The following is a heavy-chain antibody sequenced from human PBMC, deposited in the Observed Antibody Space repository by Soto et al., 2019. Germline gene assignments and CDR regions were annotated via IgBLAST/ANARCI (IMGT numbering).Heavy chain of an antibody. CDR1: GGSISSSSYY. V-gene: IGHV4-39*01. CDR3: ARQMEYIVVVPAATNYFDY. D-gene: IGHD2-2*01. Sequence: SETLSLTCTVSGGSISSSSYYWGWIRQPPGKGLEWIGSIYYSGSTYYNPSLKSRVTISVDTSKNQFSLKLSSVTAADTAVYYCARQMEYIVVVPAATNYFDYWGQGTLVTVSS. J-gene: IGHJ4*02. CDR2: IYYSGST.